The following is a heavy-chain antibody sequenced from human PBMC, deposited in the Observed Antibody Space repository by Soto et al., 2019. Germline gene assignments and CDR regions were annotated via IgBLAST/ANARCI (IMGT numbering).Heavy chain of an antibody. Sequence: SETLSLTCTVSGGSISSSSYYWGWIRQPPGKGLEWIGSIYYSGSTYYNPSLKSRVTISVDTSKNQFSLKLGSVTAADTAVYYCASQVLMRDDSSGYYPLFDYWGQGTLVTVSS. V-gene: IGHV4-39*01. CDR2: IYYSGST. J-gene: IGHJ4*02. D-gene: IGHD3-22*01. CDR3: ASQVLMRDDSSGYYPLFDY. CDR1: GGSISSSSYY.